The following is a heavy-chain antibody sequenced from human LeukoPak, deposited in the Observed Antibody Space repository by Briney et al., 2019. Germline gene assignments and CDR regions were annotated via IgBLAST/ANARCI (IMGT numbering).Heavy chain of an antibody. CDR3: ARGRYDSGAYCYLDN. J-gene: IGHJ4*02. CDR1: GFSFSSYW. CDR2: INRDGSDT. Sequence: GGSLRLSCAAPGFSFSSYWMHWVRQAPGKGLVWFSRINRDGSDTSYADSVRGRFTISRDNAKNTLFLQMNSLRAEDAALYHCARGRYDSGAYCYLDNWGQGTLVTVSS. D-gene: IGHD3-22*01. V-gene: IGHV3-74*01.